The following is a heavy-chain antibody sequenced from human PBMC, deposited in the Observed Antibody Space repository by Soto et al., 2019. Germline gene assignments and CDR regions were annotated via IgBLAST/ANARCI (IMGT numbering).Heavy chain of an antibody. CDR3: AEVGGCYFLDVGFDP. V-gene: IGHV3-30*18. J-gene: IGHJ5*02. Sequence: QVQLVESGGGVVQPGRSLRLSCAASGFTFSSYGMHWVRQAPGKGLEWVAVISNDGSNKYYADAVKGRFTISRDNSKYTRYVQMNGLRAEDTAVYYCAEVGGCYFLDVGFDPWGQGTLGTVSS. CDR2: ISNDGSNK. CDR1: GFTFSSYG. D-gene: IGHD1-26*01.